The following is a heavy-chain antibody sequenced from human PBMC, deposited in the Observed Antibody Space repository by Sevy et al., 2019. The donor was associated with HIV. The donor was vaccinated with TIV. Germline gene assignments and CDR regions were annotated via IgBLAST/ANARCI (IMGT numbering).Heavy chain of an antibody. CDR2: IYSGGST. D-gene: IGHD1-26*01. CDR3: ARCNSGIYQNGDY. V-gene: IGHV3-53*01. CDR1: GFTVSSNY. Sequence: GGSLRLSCAASGFTVSSNYMSWVRQAPGKGLEWVSVIYSGGSTFYADSVKGRFTVSRDNSKNTLYLQLNSLRAEDTAVYYCARCNSGIYQNGDYWGQGTLVTVSS. J-gene: IGHJ4*02.